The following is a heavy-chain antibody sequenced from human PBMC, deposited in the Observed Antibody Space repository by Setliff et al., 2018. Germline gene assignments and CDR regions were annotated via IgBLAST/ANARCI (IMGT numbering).Heavy chain of an antibody. Sequence: GESLKISCVGSGYSFTSNWIAWVRQMPGKGLDWMGIIYPGDSETRYSPSFQGRVTISVDKSISTAYLQWGSLRASDSAIYYCASLQAAQYFQYWGQGTLVTVYS. CDR1: GYSFTSNW. V-gene: IGHV5-51*01. J-gene: IGHJ1*01. CDR2: IYPGDSET. CDR3: ASLQAAQYFQY.